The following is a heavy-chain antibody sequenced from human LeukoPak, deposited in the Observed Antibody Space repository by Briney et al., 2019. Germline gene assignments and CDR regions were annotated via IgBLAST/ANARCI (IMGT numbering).Heavy chain of an antibody. J-gene: IGHJ4*02. V-gene: IGHV1-18*01. D-gene: IGHD1-26*01. CDR2: ISAYNGNT. CDR1: GYTFTSYG. Sequence: ASVTVSCKASGYTFTSYGISWVRQAPGQGLEWMGWISAYNGNTNYAQKLQGRVTMTTDTSTSTAYMELSSLRSEDTAVYYCATGSGSYWPLDYWGQGTLVTVSS. CDR3: ATGSGSYWPLDY.